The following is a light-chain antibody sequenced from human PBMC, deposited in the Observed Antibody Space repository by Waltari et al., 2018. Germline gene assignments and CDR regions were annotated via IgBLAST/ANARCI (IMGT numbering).Light chain of an antibody. Sequence: EIVLTQSPVTVSLSPGDRATISCRASHNITTYLAWYQHKPGQAPRLLIYDASNRARGVPARISGSGSGTDFALTISSLEAEDSAVYYCQAGSSWPPALTFGGGSKVEIK. V-gene: IGKV3-11*01. CDR2: DAS. J-gene: IGKJ4*01. CDR3: QAGSSWPPALT. CDR1: HNITTY.